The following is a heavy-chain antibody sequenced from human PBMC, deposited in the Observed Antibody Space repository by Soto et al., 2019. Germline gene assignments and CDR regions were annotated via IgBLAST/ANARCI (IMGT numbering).Heavy chain of an antibody. CDR2: ISGSGGST. V-gene: IGHV3-23*01. J-gene: IGHJ4*02. D-gene: IGHD6-19*01. Sequence: PGGSLRLSCAASGFTFSIYAMSWVRHAPGKGLEWVSAISGSGGSTYYADSVKGRFTISRDNSKNTLYLQMNSLRAEDTAVYYCAKDRARTSSGWSFDYWGQGTLVTVSS. CDR1: GFTFSIYA. CDR3: AKDRARTSSGWSFDY.